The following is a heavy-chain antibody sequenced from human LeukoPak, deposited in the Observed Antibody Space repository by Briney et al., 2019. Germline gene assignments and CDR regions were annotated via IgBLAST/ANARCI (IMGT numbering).Heavy chain of an antibody. CDR2: INPNTGGT. Sequence: GASVKVSCKTSGYNFSGYYMNWVRQAPGQGLEWMGWINPNTGGTKYAQKFQGRVTMTRDMSISTAYMELSRLTSEDTAVYYCARWNIVVVPADRDYYYYMDVWGKGATVTTSS. V-gene: IGHV1-2*02. CDR1: GYNFSGYY. CDR3: ARWNIVVVPADRDYYYYMDV. J-gene: IGHJ6*03. D-gene: IGHD2-2*01.